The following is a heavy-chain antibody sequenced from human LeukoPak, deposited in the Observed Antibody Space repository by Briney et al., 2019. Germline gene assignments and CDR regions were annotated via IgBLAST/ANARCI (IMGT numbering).Heavy chain of an antibody. CDR3: ARHDWFDP. Sequence: PGGSLRLSCAASGFTVSHYYMTWVRQAPGKGLECVSVIYSGGSTYSADSVKGRFTISRDNSRNMVYLQMSSLRAEDTAVYYCARHDWFDPWGRGTLVTVSS. CDR1: GFTVSHYY. CDR2: IYSGGST. V-gene: IGHV3-53*01. J-gene: IGHJ5*02.